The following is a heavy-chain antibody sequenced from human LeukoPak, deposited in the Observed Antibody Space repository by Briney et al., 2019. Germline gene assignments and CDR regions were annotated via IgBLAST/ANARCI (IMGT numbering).Heavy chain of an antibody. CDR3: ARMAPFGDYLHDY. CDR2: IYYSGST. V-gene: IGHV4-59*01. J-gene: IGHJ4*02. Sequence: SETLSLTCTVSGGSISSYYWSWIRQPPGKGLEYIGYIYYSGSTNYNPSLKSRVTISVDTSKNLFSLKLSSVTAADTAVYYCARMAPFGDYLHDYWGQGTLVTVSS. D-gene: IGHD4-17*01. CDR1: GGSISSYY.